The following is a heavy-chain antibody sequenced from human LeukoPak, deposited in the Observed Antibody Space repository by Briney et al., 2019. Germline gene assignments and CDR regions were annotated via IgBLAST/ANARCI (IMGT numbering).Heavy chain of an antibody. J-gene: IGHJ4*02. V-gene: IGHV3-30*18. Sequence: GGSLRLSCAASGFTFSSYGMHWVRQAPGKGLKWVAVISYDGSNKYYADSVKGRFTISRDNSKNTLYLQMNSLRAEDTAVYYCAKEDAEWKYYFDYWGQGTLVTVSS. CDR1: GFTFSSYG. CDR3: AKEDAEWKYYFDY. D-gene: IGHD3-3*01. CDR2: ISYDGSNK.